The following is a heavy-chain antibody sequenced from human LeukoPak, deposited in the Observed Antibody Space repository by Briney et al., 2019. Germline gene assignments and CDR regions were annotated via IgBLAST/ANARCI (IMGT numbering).Heavy chain of an antibody. CDR1: GGSISGYY. J-gene: IGHJ4*02. V-gene: IGHV4-59*12. Sequence: SETLSLTCTVSGGSISGYYWSWIRQPPGKGLEWIGYIYHSGSTYYNPSLKSRVTISVDRSKNQFSLKLSSVTAADTAVYYCARAEYFDYWGQGTLVTVSS. CDR3: ARAEYFDY. CDR2: IYHSGST.